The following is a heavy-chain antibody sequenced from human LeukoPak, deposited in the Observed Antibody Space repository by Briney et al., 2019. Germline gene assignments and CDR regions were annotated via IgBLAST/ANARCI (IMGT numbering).Heavy chain of an antibody. Sequence: PGGSLRLSCAASGFTFSSYSMNWVRQAPGKGLVWVSSISSSSSYIYYADSVKGRFTISRDNAKNSLYLQMNSLRAEDTAVYYCARGGNYDSSGYDGYWGQGTLVTVSS. V-gene: IGHV3-21*01. CDR2: ISSSSSYI. CDR3: ARGGNYDSSGYDGY. J-gene: IGHJ4*02. D-gene: IGHD3-22*01. CDR1: GFTFSSYS.